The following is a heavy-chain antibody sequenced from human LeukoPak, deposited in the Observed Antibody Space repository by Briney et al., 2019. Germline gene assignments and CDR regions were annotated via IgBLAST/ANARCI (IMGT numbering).Heavy chain of an antibody. CDR3: AQSLGSGNWIGNWFDP. CDR2: IYYTGRT. Sequence: SETLSLTCTVSGGSISSSSHSWGLIRQPPGKGLEWTGTIYYTGRTYYNPSLESRLTISVDTSKNQFSLKLTSVTAADTAIYYCAQSLGSGNWIGNWFDPWGQGTLVTVSS. J-gene: IGHJ5*02. CDR1: GGSISSSSHS. V-gene: IGHV4-39*01. D-gene: IGHD1-1*01.